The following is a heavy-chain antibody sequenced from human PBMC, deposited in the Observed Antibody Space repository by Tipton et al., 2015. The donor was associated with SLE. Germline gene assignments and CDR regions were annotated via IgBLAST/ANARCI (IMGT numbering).Heavy chain of an antibody. J-gene: IGHJ4*02. Sequence: QLVQSGAEVKEPGASLKVSCKASGYTFASYGINWVRQAPGKGLEWMGWISVYKGNTNYAQKFQGRVTMTTDTSTSTAYMELSGLRSDDTAMYYCARVRGEKYLAIFDFWGQGTQVTVSS. CDR2: ISVYKGNT. CDR3: ARVRGEKYLAIFDF. V-gene: IGHV1-18*01. CDR1: GYTFASYG. D-gene: IGHD2-21*01.